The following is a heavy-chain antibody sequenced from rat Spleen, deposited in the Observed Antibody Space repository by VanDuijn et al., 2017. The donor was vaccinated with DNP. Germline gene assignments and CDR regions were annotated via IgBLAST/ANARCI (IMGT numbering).Heavy chain of an antibody. CDR3: ARQELRRTYWFAY. D-gene: IGHD1-11*01. CDR2: LSYNGGTP. CDR1: GFTFSDYY. J-gene: IGHJ3*01. V-gene: IGHV5-7*01. Sequence: EVLLVESDGGLVQPGRSLKLSCAVSGFTFSDYYMAWVRQAPAKGLEWVATLSYNGGTPYYRDSVKGRFTISRDNAQSTLYLQMDSLRSEDTATYYCARQELRRTYWFAYWGQGTLVTVSS.